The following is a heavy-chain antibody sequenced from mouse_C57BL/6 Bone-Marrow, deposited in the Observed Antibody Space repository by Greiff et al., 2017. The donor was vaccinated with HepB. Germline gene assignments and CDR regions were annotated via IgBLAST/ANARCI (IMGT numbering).Heavy chain of an antibody. CDR2: IDPEDGET. V-gene: IGHV14-2*01. D-gene: IGHD1-1*01. CDR1: GFNIKDYY. Sequence: EVKLQESGAELVKPGASVKLSCTASGFNIKDYYMHWVKQRTEQGLEWIGRIDPEDGETKYAPKFQGKATITADTSSNTAYMQLSSLTSEDTAVYYCARELRGRRWFAYWGQGTLVTVSA. J-gene: IGHJ3*01. CDR3: ARELRGRRWFAY.